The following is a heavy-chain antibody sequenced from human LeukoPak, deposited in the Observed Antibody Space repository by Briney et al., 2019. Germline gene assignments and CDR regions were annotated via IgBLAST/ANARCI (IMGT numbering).Heavy chain of an antibody. J-gene: IGHJ4*02. D-gene: IGHD4-17*01. CDR2: MFPDGRT. Sequence: GGSLRLSCAVSGFSVNDNYMSWVRQAPGKGLQWVSVMFPDGRTYYADSVKGRFTISRDLAGNTLLLQMHSLRADDTAVHYCARTNPVYGDYDYWGQGTLVTVSS. CDR1: GFSVNDNY. V-gene: IGHV3-53*01. CDR3: ARTNPVYGDYDY.